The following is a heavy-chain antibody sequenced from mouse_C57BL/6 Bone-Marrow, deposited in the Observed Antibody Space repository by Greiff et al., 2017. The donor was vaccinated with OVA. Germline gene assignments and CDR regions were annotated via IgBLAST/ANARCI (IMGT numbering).Heavy chain of an antibody. CDR2: INPNNGGT. D-gene: IGHD1-1*01. CDR3: AIFYYYGSSL. Sequence: VQLQQSGPELVKPGASVKISCKASGYTFTDYYMNWVKQSHGKSLEWIGDINPNNGGTSYNQKFKGKATLTVDKSSSTAYMELRSLTSEDSAVYYCAIFYYYGSSLWGQGTTLTVSS. V-gene: IGHV1-26*01. CDR1: GYTFTDYY. J-gene: IGHJ2*01.